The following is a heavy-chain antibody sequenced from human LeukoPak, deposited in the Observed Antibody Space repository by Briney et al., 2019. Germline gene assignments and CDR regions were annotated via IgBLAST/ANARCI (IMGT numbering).Heavy chain of an antibody. Sequence: GGSLRLSCAASGFTFSSYGMHWVRQAPGKGLEWVAFIRYDGSNKYYADSVKGRFTISRDNSKNTLYLQMNSLRAEDTAVYYCARVHYYDSSGYLNPFDYWGQGTLATVSS. CDR2: IRYDGSNK. V-gene: IGHV3-30*02. CDR3: ARVHYYDSSGYLNPFDY. D-gene: IGHD3-22*01. CDR1: GFTFSSYG. J-gene: IGHJ4*02.